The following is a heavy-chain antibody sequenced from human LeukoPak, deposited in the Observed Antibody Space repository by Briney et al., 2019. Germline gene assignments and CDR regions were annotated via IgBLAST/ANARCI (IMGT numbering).Heavy chain of an antibody. CDR1: GVSFSGYY. CDR3: ARGTPKSCSGGSCYGWPRGTWFAP. J-gene: IGHJ5*02. Sequence: SETLSLTCAGYGVSFSGYYWSWIRQPPGKGLEWIGEINHSGSTNYKPSLKSRVTITVDTSNNHFSLKLSVVTDADAAVYYCARGTPKSCSGGSCYGWPRGTWFAPWGQGTLVTVSS. V-gene: IGHV4-34*01. D-gene: IGHD2-15*01. CDR2: INHSGST.